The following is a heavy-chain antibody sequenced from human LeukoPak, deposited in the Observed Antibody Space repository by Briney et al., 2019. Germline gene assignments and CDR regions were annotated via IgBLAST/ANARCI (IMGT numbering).Heavy chain of an antibody. J-gene: IGHJ4*02. D-gene: IGHD3-22*01. V-gene: IGHV1-69*04. Sequence: SVKVSCKASGGTFSSYAISWVRQAPGQGLEWMGRIIPILGIANYAQKFQGRVTITADKSTSTAYMELSSLRSEDTAVYYCATEGYYYDSSGGGYFDYWGQGTLVTVSS. CDR1: GGTFSSYA. CDR2: IIPILGIA. CDR3: ATEGYYYDSSGGGYFDY.